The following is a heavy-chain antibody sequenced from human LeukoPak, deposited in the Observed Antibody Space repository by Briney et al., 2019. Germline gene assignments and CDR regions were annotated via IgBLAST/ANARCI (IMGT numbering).Heavy chain of an antibody. V-gene: IGHV3-53*01. CDR2: IYSGGDT. CDR3: ARSPPASPFDY. Sequence: PGGSLRFSCAASGFTVSRNYMSWVRQAPGKGLKWVSIIYSGGDTYYADSVKGRFTISRDISKNTLYLQMNNLRAEDTAFYYCARSPPASPFDYWGQGTLVTVSS. J-gene: IGHJ4*02. D-gene: IGHD2-2*01. CDR1: GFTVSRNY.